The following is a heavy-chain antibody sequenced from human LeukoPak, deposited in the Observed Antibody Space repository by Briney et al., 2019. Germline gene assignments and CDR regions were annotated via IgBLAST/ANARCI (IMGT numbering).Heavy chain of an antibody. CDR3: AKDHDFWSAQHRYYFDY. D-gene: IGHD3-3*01. CDR2: IRYDGSNK. Sequence: GGSLRLSCAASGFTFSSYGMHWVRQAPGKGLEWVAFIRYDGSNKYYADSVKGRFTISRDNSKNTLYLQMNSLRAEDTAVYYCAKDHDFWSAQHRYYFDYWGQGTLVTVSS. J-gene: IGHJ4*02. CDR1: GFTFSSYG. V-gene: IGHV3-30*02.